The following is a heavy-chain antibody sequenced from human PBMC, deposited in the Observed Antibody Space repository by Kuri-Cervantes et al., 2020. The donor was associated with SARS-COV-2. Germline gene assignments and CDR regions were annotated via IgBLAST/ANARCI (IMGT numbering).Heavy chain of an antibody. J-gene: IGHJ4*02. CDR3: ATGTSGEFYSDY. CDR2: IYISGST. Sequence: SETLSLTCTVSGASIRSYYWSWIRQPAGKGLEWIGRIYISGSTDSNPSLKTRVTMSIDTSKNQFSLKLRSVTAADTAVYYCATGTSGEFYSDYWGQGTLVTVSS. V-gene: IGHV4-4*07. CDR1: GASIRSYY. D-gene: IGHD1-1*01.